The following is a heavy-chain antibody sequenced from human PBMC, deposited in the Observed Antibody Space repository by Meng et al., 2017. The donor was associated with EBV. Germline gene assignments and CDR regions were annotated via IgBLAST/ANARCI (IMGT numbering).Heavy chain of an antibody. CDR3: AGDQGEFCLGGICYNQNWFDP. Sequence: HLVTAGDEVKKPGSSVKVSCKASGDTLTKYGITWMRQAPGQGLEWMGGIIPILGSTNYAQKFQGRVTITVDKSTTTVYMHLAGLTSDDTAVYYCAGDQGEFCLGGICYNQNWFDPWGQGTLVTVSS. J-gene: IGHJ5*02. CDR2: IIPILGST. V-gene: IGHV1-69*06. CDR1: GDTLTKYG. D-gene: IGHD2-8*02.